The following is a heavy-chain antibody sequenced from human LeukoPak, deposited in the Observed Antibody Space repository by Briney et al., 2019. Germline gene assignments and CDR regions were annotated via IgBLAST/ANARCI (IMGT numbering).Heavy chain of an antibody. CDR1: GYTLTSYG. V-gene: IGHV1-2*02. J-gene: IGHJ6*03. Sequence: ASVKDSCKASGYTLTSYGISWVRQAPGQGLEWVGWINPKTGGTNYAQKFLDRVTMTTDMSTSTAYMELIRLRSRDTAVYFCARGSSKYVFGYYMDVWGKGTTIIVSS. CDR2: INPKTGGT. D-gene: IGHD4-11*01. CDR3: ARGSSKYVFGYYMDV.